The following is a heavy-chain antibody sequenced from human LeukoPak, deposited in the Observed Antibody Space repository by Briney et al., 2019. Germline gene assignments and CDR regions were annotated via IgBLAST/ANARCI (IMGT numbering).Heavy chain of an antibody. CDR2: INPNSGGT. Sequence: GASVKVSCKASGYTFTGYYMHWVRQAPGQGLEWMGWINPNSGGTNYAQKFQGRVTMTRDTSISTAYMELSRLRSDDTAVYYCARGPPITFTTPWAFDIRGQGTMVTVSS. V-gene: IGHV1-2*02. CDR3: ARGPPITFTTPWAFDI. J-gene: IGHJ3*02. D-gene: IGHD3-3*01. CDR1: GYTFTGYY.